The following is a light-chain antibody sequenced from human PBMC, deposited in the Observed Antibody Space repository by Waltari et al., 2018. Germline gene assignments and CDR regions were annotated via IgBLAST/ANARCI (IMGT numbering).Light chain of an antibody. CDR1: RSNIGNYA. CDR2: SND. CDR3: AAWDDSLNGPI. Sequence: QSVLTQPPSVSAAPRQRVTISCSGSRSNIGNYAVHWYQQLPGKAPKLLIYSNDVLASGVSDRFSGSKSGSSASLAISGLQSEDEAEYYCAAWDDSLNGPIFGGGTKVTVL. V-gene: IGLV1-36*01. J-gene: IGLJ2*01.